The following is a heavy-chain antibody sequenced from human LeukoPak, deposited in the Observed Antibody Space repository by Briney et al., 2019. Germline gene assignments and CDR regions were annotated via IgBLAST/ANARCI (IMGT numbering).Heavy chain of an antibody. J-gene: IGHJ3*02. CDR2: INHSGST. V-gene: IGHV4-34*01. Sequence: SETLSLTCAVYGGSFSGYYWSWIRQPPGKGLEWIGEINHSGSTNYNLSLKSRVTISVDTSKNQFSLKLSSVTAADTAVYYCARHGVRRWWGGRYAFDIWAKGQWSPSLQ. CDR3: ARHGVRRWWGGRYAFDI. CDR1: GGSFSGYY. D-gene: IGHD3-10*01.